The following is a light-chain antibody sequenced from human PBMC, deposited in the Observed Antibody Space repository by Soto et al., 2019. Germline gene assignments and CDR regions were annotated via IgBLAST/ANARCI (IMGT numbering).Light chain of an antibody. CDR3: QQYNSYS. CDR2: KAP. V-gene: IGKV1-5*03. J-gene: IGKJ2*01. CDR1: QTINSW. Sequence: DIQMTQSPSTLSASVGDRVTITCRASQTINSWLAWYQQKPGKAPKLLIYKAPSLESGVPSRFSGSGSGTEFTLTISSLQPDDFATYYCQQYNSYSFGQGTKLEIK.